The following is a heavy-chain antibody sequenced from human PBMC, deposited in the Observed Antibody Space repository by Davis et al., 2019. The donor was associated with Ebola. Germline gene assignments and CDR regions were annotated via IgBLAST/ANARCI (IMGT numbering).Heavy chain of an antibody. CDR1: GYTFTTYY. CDR3: ARSTYDILIDFDF. CDR2: ISAFKGKT. Sequence: ASVKVSCKASGYTFTTYYMHWVRQAPGQGLEWMGWISAFKGKTHYAQKFQGRMTLTTDTSTSTAYMELESLRSDDTAVYYCARSTYDILIDFDFWGQGTLVTVSS. J-gene: IGHJ4*02. V-gene: IGHV1-18*04. D-gene: IGHD3-9*01.